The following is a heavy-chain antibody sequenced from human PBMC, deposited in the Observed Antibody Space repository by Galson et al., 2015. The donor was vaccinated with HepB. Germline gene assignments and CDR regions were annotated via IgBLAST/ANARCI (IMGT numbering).Heavy chain of an antibody. Sequence: SLRLSCAASGFTFGRYAMTWVRQAPGKGLEWVSTISGSGGTTYYADSVKGRFTISRDDSKNTLYLQMNSLRVEDTAVYYCARSGSPSRWLQSQLYYFDYWGQGTLVTVSS. J-gene: IGHJ4*02. D-gene: IGHD5-24*01. V-gene: IGHV3-23*01. CDR1: GFTFGRYA. CDR2: ISGSGGTT. CDR3: ARSGSPSRWLQSQLYYFDY.